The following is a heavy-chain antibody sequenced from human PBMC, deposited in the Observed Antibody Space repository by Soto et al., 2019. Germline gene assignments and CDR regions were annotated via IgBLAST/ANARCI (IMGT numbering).Heavy chain of an antibody. V-gene: IGHV3-74*01. CDR2: INSDGSST. D-gene: IGHD2-15*01. Sequence: GGSLRLSCAASGFTFSSYWMHWVRQAPGKGLVWVSRINSDGSSTSYADSVKGRFTISRDNAKNTLYLQMNSLRAEDTAVYYCARGEDIVVVVAGNYMDVWGKGTTVTVSS. CDR3: ARGEDIVVVVAGNYMDV. J-gene: IGHJ6*03. CDR1: GFTFSSYW.